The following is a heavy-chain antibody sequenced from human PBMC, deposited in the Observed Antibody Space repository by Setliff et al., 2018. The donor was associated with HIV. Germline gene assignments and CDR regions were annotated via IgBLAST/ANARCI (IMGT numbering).Heavy chain of an antibody. Sequence: ASVKVSCKASGYTFTIYDITWVRQAPGQGLEWMGWISAYNGNTNYAQKLQGRVTMTTDTSTSTAYMELRSLRSDDTAVYFCARMRVFLGTTGTRRVDAFDIWGQGTMVTVSS. CDR2: ISAYNGNT. D-gene: IGHD1-1*01. J-gene: IGHJ3*02. CDR1: GYTFTIYD. CDR3: ARMRVFLGTTGTRRVDAFDI. V-gene: IGHV1-18*01.